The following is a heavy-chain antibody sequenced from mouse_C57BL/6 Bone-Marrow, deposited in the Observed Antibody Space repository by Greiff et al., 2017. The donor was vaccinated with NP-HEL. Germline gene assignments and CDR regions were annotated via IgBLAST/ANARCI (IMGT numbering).Heavy chain of an antibody. V-gene: IGHV7-1*01. D-gene: IGHD1-1*01. Sequence: EVNVVESGGGLVQSGRSLRLSCATSGFTFSDFYMEWVRHAPGKGLEWIAASRNKANDYTTEYSASVKGRFIVSRDTSQSILYLQMNALRAEDTAIYYCARDEVYGSSWYFDVWGTGTTVTVSS. CDR2: SRNKANDYTT. CDR3: ARDEVYGSSWYFDV. CDR1: GFTFSDFY. J-gene: IGHJ1*03.